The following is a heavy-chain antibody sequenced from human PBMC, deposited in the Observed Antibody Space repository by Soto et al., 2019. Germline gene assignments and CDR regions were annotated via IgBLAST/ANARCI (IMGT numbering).Heavy chain of an antibody. D-gene: IGHD3-22*01. J-gene: IGHJ4*02. CDR1: GFTFSTYA. V-gene: IGHV3-30-3*01. CDR3: ARDGNTYYYDRQDY. Sequence: QVQLVESGGGVVQPGRSLRLSCAASGFTFSTYAMNWVRQGPGKGLEWVALISYDGSNKYYADSVKGRFTIARDNSKYTLYLQMHSLRGEDTAVYYCARDGNTYYYDRQDYWGQGSLVTVSS. CDR2: ISYDGSNK.